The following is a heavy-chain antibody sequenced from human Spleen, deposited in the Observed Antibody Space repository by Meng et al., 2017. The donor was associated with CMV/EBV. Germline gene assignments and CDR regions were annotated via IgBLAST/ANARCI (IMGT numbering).Heavy chain of an antibody. J-gene: IGHJ3*02. CDR3: ARDRPSTTVGTDAFDI. D-gene: IGHD4-11*01. V-gene: IGHV4-59*01. Sequence: SETLSLTCTVSGGPISSYYWSWVRQPPGKGLEWMGYIYYSGSTNYNPALKSRVTISVDTSKNQFSLKLSSVTAADTAVYYCARDRPSTTVGTDAFDIWGQGTMVTVSS. CDR1: GGPISSYY. CDR2: IYYSGST.